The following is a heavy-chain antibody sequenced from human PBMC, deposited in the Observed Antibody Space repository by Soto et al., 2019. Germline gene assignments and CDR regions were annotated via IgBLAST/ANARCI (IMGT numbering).Heavy chain of an antibody. D-gene: IGHD4-17*01. CDR1: GGSFSGYY. CDR2: INHSGST. CDR3: ASHDYGDYYFDY. Sequence: TSETLSLTCAVYGGSFSGYYWSWIRQPPGKGLEWIGEINHSGSTNYNPSLKSRVTISVDTSKNQFSLKLSSVTAADTAVYYCASHDYGDYYFDYWGQGTLVTVSS. V-gene: IGHV4-34*01. J-gene: IGHJ4*02.